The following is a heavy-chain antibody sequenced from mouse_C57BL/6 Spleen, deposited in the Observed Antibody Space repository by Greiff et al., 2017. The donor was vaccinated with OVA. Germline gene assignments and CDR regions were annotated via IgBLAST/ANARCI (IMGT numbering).Heavy chain of an antibody. D-gene: IGHD1-1*01. V-gene: IGHV1-69*01. CDR1: GYTFTSYW. CDR3: ARFSTTVVAPFDY. J-gene: IGHJ2*01. Sequence: VQLQQPGAELVMPGASVKLSCKASGYTFTSYWMHRVKQRPGQGLEWIGEIDPSDSYTNYNQKFKGKSTLTVDKSSSTAYMQLSSLTSEDSAVYYCARFSTTVVAPFDYWGQGTTLTVAS. CDR2: IDPSDSYT.